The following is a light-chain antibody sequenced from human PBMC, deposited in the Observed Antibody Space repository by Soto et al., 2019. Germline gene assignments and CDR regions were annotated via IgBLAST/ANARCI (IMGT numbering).Light chain of an antibody. V-gene: IGKV3-20*01. CDR3: QQYGTSSSWT. Sequence: ETVLTQSPGTLSLSPGERATLSCRASQSVSSNTLAWYQQKPGQAPRLLMYGASTRATGIPDRFSGSGSGTDFTLTVSRLEPDDVAVYYCQQYGTSSSWTFGQGTKVDIK. CDR2: GAS. CDR1: QSVSSNT. J-gene: IGKJ1*01.